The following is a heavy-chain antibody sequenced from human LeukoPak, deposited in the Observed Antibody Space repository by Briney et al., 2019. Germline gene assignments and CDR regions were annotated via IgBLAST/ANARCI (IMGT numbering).Heavy chain of an antibody. Sequence: SETLSLPCTVSGGSISTFYWSWIRQPPGKGLDWIGYIDYSGSTNYTPSLKSRLTVSVDLSNNLFSLKLRSVTAADTAVYYCARHSSSWYYFDYWGQGTLVTVSS. D-gene: IGHD6-13*01. V-gene: IGHV4-59*08. CDR1: GGSISTFY. J-gene: IGHJ4*02. CDR3: ARHSSSWYYFDY. CDR2: IDYSGST.